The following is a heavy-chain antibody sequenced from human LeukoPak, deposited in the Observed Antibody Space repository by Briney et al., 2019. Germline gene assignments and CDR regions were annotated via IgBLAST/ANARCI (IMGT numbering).Heavy chain of an antibody. CDR1: GFVLTNHA. J-gene: IGHJ3*02. V-gene: IGHV3-23*01. D-gene: IGHD2-2*01. CDR3: AKSKPPREYCSATSCYAGFGAFDI. Sequence: GGSLRLSCAASGFVLTNHAMGWVRQAPGKGLEFVSAISGSGARTYNADSLKGRLTISRDNSKNTLYLQMNSLRTEDTAVYYCAKSKPPREYCSATSCYAGFGAFDIWGQGTMVTVSS. CDR2: ISGSGART.